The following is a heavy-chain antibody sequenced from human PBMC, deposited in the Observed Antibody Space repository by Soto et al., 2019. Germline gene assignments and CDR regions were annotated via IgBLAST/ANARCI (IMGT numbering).Heavy chain of an antibody. D-gene: IGHD4-17*01. CDR1: GTSLSGLP. Sequence: GASVKVSCKVSGTSLSGLPMHWVRQAPGKGLEWMGSLDYEEGERSFAHRFQGRLTVTEDTSTDTAYMELSSLMSEDTAVYYCAAGVTTFDYWGQGXLVTVYS. J-gene: IGHJ4*02. CDR2: LDYEEGER. V-gene: IGHV1-24*01. CDR3: AAGVTTFDY.